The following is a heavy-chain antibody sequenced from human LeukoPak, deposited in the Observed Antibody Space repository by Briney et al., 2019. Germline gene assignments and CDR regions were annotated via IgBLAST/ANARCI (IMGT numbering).Heavy chain of an antibody. CDR3: ARGGTSYGRRGIDY. Sequence: SGTLSLTCAVSGGSISSPVWWSRVRQPPGKGLERIGEIYHSGSTNYSPYRKSRVTISVDTSKNQFSLKLSSVTAADTAVYYCARGGTSYGRRGIDYWGQGTLVTVSS. D-gene: IGHD5-18*01. V-gene: IGHV4-4*02. CDR2: IYHSGST. CDR1: GGSISSPVW. J-gene: IGHJ4*02.